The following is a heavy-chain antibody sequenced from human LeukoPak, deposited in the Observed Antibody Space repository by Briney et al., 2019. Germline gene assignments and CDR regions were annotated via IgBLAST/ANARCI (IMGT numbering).Heavy chain of an antibody. CDR3: ARDWGVVVVAATGFDP. J-gene: IGHJ5*02. V-gene: IGHV4-34*01. Sequence: SSETLSLTCAVYGGSFSGYYWSWIRQPPGKGLEWIGEINHSGSTYYNPSLKSRVTISVDTSKNQFSLKLSSVTAADTAVYYCARDWGVVVVAATGFDPWGQGTLVTVSS. CDR2: INHSGST. D-gene: IGHD2-15*01. CDR1: GGSFSGYY.